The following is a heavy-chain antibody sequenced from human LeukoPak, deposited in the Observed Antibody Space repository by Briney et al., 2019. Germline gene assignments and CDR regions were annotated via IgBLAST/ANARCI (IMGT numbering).Heavy chain of an antibody. V-gene: IGHV4-59*01. CDR1: GGSISSYY. CDR3: ARRSYRYYFDY. D-gene: IGHD3-16*02. CDR2: IYYSGST. Sequence: PSETLSLTXTVSGGSISSYYWSWIRQPPGKGLEWIGYIYYSGSTNYNPSLKSRVTISVDTSKNQFSLKLSSVTAADTAVYYCARRSYRYYFDYWGQGTLVTVSS. J-gene: IGHJ4*02.